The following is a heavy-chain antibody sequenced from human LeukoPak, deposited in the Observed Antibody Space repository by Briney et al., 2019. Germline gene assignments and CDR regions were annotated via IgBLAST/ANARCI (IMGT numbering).Heavy chain of an antibody. V-gene: IGHV3-33*01. CDR1: GITFSSYG. D-gene: IGHD1-26*01. CDR2: IWYDGSNK. CDR3: VRLSGPLDDY. Sequence: GGSLRLSCAASGITFSSYGMHWVRQAPGKGLEWVAVIWYDGSNKYYADSVKGRFTISRDNSKNTLYLQMNSLRAEDTAIYYCVRLSGPLDDYWGQGTLVTVSS. J-gene: IGHJ4*02.